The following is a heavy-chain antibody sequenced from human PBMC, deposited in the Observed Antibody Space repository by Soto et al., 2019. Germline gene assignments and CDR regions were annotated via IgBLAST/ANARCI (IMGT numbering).Heavy chain of an antibody. CDR3: VRTRCRPYGMDV. V-gene: IGHV4-39*01. Sequence: QLQLQESGPGLVKPSETLSLTCTVSGGSISSSSYYWGWIRQPPGKGLEWIGRIYYSGSTYYNPSLKSRVTISVDTSKIQFSRQLSSVTAADTGVYYCVRTRCRPYGMDVWGQGTTVTVSS. CDR2: IYYSGST. CDR1: GGSISSSSYY. J-gene: IGHJ6*02. D-gene: IGHD2-15*01.